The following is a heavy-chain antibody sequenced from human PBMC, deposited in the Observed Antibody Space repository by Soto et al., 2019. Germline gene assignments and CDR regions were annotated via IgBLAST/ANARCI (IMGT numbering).Heavy chain of an antibody. V-gene: IGHV3-15*01. CDR3: NTDGGFVVVTPVGY. D-gene: IGHD2-21*02. CDR2: IKSKTDGGTT. CDR1: GFTFSYAW. Sequence: PGGSLRLSCAASGFTFSYAWMTWVRQAPGKGLEWVGRIKSKTDGGTTDYAAPVKGRFTISRDDSKNTLYLQMNSLKTEDTAVYYCNTDGGFVVVTPVGYWGQGTLVTVSS. J-gene: IGHJ4*02.